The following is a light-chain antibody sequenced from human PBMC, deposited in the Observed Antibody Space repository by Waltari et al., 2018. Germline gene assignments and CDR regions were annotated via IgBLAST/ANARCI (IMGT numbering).Light chain of an antibody. CDR2: VNSDGSH. Sequence: QLVLTQSPSASASLGASVKLTCTLSSGHSSNVVAWLQQRPEKGPRYLMKVNSDGSHSRGDEIPDRFSGSSSGAVRYLTSASLQSEDEADYYCQTGGHGTWVFGGETGLTVV. CDR1: SGHSSNV. CDR3: QTGGHGTWV. J-gene: IGLJ3*02. V-gene: IGLV4-69*01.